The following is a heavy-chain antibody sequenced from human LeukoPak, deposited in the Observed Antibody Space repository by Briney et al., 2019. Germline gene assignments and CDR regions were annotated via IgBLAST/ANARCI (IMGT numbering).Heavy chain of an antibody. Sequence: GGSLRLSCAASGFTFSSYSMNWVRQAPGKGLEWVLYITSSSSTIYYADSVKGRFTISRVNAKNSLYLQINSLRDEDTAVYYCARDRVVVVAAVDAFDIWGQGTMVTVSS. V-gene: IGHV3-48*02. CDR3: ARDRVVVVAAVDAFDI. D-gene: IGHD2-15*01. J-gene: IGHJ3*02. CDR1: GFTFSSYS. CDR2: ITSSSSTI.